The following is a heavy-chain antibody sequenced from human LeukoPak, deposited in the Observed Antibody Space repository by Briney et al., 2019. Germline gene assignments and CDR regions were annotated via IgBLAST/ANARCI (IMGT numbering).Heavy chain of an antibody. J-gene: IGHJ4*02. Sequence: SVKVSCKASGGTFSSYAISWVRQAPGQGLEWMGGIIPIFGTANYAQKFQGRVTITTDESTSTAYMELSSLRSEDTAVYYCARDMYGDLIEEGFDYWGQGTLVTVSS. CDR3: ARDMYGDLIEEGFDY. CDR2: IIPIFGTA. V-gene: IGHV1-69*05. D-gene: IGHD4-17*01. CDR1: GGTFSSYA.